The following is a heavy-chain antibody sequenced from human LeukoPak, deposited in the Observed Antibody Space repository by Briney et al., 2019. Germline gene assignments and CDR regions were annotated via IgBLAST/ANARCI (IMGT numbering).Heavy chain of an antibody. D-gene: IGHD3-3*01. V-gene: IGHV4-59*12. CDR2: ISYSGRT. Sequence: SETLSLTCTVSGGSIENSFWTWIRQPPGKGLECIVYISYSGRTNYNPSLKSRVTISVDTSKNRFSLTLKSVTASDTSLYYCARELGVRRAFHPWGQGTLVTVSS. CDR3: ARELGVRRAFHP. J-gene: IGHJ5*02. CDR1: GGSIENSF.